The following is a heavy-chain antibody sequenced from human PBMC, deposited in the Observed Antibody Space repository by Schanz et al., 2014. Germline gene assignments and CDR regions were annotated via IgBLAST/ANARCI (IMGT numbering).Heavy chain of an antibody. Sequence: QVHLVQSGAEVKRPGASVKVSCKASEYSFTSYSMHWVRQAPGQRLEWMGWINTGSGDTKYSQNFQGRVTITRDTSASTAYMELSSLRSDDTAVYYCARDAADFYEILTEEDYWGQGTLVTVSS. J-gene: IGHJ4*02. CDR3: ARDAADFYEILTEEDY. V-gene: IGHV1-3*04. D-gene: IGHD3-9*01. CDR1: EYSFTSYS. CDR2: INTGSGDT.